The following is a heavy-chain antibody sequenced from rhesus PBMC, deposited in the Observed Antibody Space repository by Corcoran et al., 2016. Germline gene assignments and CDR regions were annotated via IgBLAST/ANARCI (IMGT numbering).Heavy chain of an antibody. CDR1: GGSFSGYY. D-gene: IGHD4-29*01. CDR3: ARTYGSSYRTGYYFDY. J-gene: IGHJ4*01. V-gene: IGHV4-165*01. Sequence: QVQLQESGPGLVKPSETLSLTCAVSGGSFSGYYWGVIRQPPGKGVAWIGYIRGSSGSTDYNPSLKSRVTISTDTSKNQFSLKLSSVTAADTAVYYCARTYGSSYRTGYYFDYWGQGVLVTVSS. CDR2: IRGSSGST.